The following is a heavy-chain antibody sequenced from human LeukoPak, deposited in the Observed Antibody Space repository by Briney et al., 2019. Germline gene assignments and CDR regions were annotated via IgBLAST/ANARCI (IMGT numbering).Heavy chain of an antibody. CDR3: ARVTIAAAGIEGWFDP. J-gene: IGHJ5*02. CDR1: RGSTISFY. Sequence: SETLSLTRTVPRGSTISFYWSWIRQPPGKGLEWIAYIYYSGITNYNPSLKSRATISVDTSKKQFSLKLSSVTAADTAVYYCARVTIAAAGIEGWFDPWGQGTLVTVSS. V-gene: IGHV4-59*01. D-gene: IGHD6-13*01. CDR2: IYYSGIT.